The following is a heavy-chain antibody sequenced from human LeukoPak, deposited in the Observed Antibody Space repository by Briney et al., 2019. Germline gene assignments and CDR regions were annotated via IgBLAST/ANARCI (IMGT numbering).Heavy chain of an antibody. Sequence: SEPLSLTCTVSGGPISSSSYYWGWIRQPPAKGLEWIVSIYYSGSTYYNPSLKSRVTISVDTSKIKFSLKLNSVTAADTAVYYCARPAYRGSYYDAFDIWGQGTMVTVPS. J-gene: IGHJ3*02. CDR2: IYYSGST. D-gene: IGHD1-26*01. V-gene: IGHV4-39*01. CDR1: GGPISSSSYY. CDR3: ARPAYRGSYYDAFDI.